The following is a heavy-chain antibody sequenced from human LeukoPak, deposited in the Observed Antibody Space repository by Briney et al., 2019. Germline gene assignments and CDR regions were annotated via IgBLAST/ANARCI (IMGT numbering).Heavy chain of an antibody. J-gene: IGHJ4*02. CDR3: ASGALDYYDSSGYPLDY. CDR2: IYYSGST. Sequence: PSETLSLTCTVSGGSISSGGYYWSWIRQPPGKGLEWIGYIYYSGSTYYNPSLKSRVTISVDTSKNQFSLKLSSVTAADTAVYYCASGALDYYDSSGYPLDYWGQGTLVTVSS. CDR1: GGSISSGGYY. D-gene: IGHD3-22*01. V-gene: IGHV4-31*03.